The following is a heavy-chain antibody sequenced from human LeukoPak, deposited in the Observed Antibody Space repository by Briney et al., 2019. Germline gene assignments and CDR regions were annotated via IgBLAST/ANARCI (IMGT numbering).Heavy chain of an antibody. D-gene: IGHD4-17*01. CDR2: INHSGST. J-gene: IGHJ4*02. CDR1: GGSFSGYY. V-gene: IGHV4-34*01. Sequence: PSETLSLTCAVYGGSFSGYYWSWIRQPPGKGLEWIGEINHSGSTNYNPSLKSRVTMSIDTPNNQFSLKLDSVTAADTAVYFCARQPNGDSGGYFDSWGQGVLVTVSS. CDR3: ARQPNGDSGGYFDS.